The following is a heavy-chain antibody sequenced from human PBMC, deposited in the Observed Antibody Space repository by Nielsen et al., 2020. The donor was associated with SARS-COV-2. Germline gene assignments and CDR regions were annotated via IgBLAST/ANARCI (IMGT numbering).Heavy chain of an antibody. CDR3: ATSYYDFWSGYYVRYYYYGMDV. CDR1: GGSFSGYY. V-gene: IGHV4-34*01. Sequence: SETLSLTCAVYGGSFSGYYWSWIRQPPGKGLEWIGEINHSGSTNYNPSLKSRVTISVDTSKNQFSLKLSSVTAADTAVYYCATSYYDFWSGYYVRYYYYGMDVWGQGTTVTVSS. D-gene: IGHD3-3*01. J-gene: IGHJ6*02. CDR2: INHSGST.